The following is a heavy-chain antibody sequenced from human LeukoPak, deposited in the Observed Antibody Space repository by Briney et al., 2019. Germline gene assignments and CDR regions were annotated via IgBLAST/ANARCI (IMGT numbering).Heavy chain of an antibody. CDR2: VDPEDGET. Sequence: ASVKVSCKVSGYTFTDYYMHWVQQAPGKGLEWMGLVDPEDGETIYAEKFQGRVTITADTSTDTAYMELSSLRSEDTAVYYCATVGYDDYRFFQHWGQGTLVTVSS. D-gene: IGHD4-17*01. J-gene: IGHJ1*01. V-gene: IGHV1-69-2*01. CDR1: GYTFTDYY. CDR3: ATVGYDDYRFFQH.